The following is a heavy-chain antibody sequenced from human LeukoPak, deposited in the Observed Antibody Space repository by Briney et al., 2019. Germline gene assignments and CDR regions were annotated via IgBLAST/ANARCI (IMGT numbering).Heavy chain of an antibody. CDR2: ISYDGSNK. CDR1: GFTFSSYG. J-gene: IGHJ4*02. CDR3: ARDRTFGLLWFGEYLTYPERYFDY. Sequence: PGGSLRLSCAASGFTFSSYGMHWVRQAPGKGLEWVAVISYDGSNKYYADSVKGRFTISRDNSKNTLYLQMNSLRAEDTAVYYCARDRTFGLLWFGEYLTYPERYFDYWGQGTLVTVSS. V-gene: IGHV3-30*03. D-gene: IGHD3-10*01.